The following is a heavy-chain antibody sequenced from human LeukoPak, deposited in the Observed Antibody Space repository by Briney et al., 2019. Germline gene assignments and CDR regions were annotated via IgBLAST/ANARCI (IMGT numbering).Heavy chain of an antibody. Sequence: SETQSLTCKVSGGSISSGDYYWSWIRQPPGKGLEWIGYIYYSGSTYYNPSLKSRVTISVDTSKNQFSLKLSSVTAADTAVYYCAREGIITSYFDYWGQGTLVIVSS. CDR3: AREGIITSYFDY. CDR2: IYYSGST. V-gene: IGHV4-30-4*01. D-gene: IGHD3-16*01. J-gene: IGHJ4*02. CDR1: GGSISSGDYY.